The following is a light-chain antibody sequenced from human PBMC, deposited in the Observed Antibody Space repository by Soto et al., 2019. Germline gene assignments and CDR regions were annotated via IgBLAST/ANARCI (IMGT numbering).Light chain of an antibody. CDR3: QQYDSSPRT. J-gene: IGKJ1*01. Sequence: EIVMTQSPATLSVSPGERATLSCRASQSVNIYLAWYQQKPGQAPRLLIFGASSRATGIPDRFSGSGSGTDFTLTINRLEPEDFAVYYCQQYDSSPRTFGQGTKVDIK. V-gene: IGKV3D-15*01. CDR2: GAS. CDR1: QSVNIY.